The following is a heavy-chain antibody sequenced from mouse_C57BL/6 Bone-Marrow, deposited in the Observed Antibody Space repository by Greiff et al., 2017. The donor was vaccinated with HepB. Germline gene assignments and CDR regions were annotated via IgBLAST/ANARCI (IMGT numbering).Heavy chain of an antibody. CDR1: GYTFTSYW. V-gene: IGHV1-5*01. CDR3: TSPFYYGTYVDY. CDR2: IYPGNSDT. Sequence: EVQLVESGTVLARPGASVKMSCKTSGYTFTSYWMHWVKQRPGQGLEWIGAIYPGNSDTSYNQKFKGKAKLTAVTSASTAYMELSSLTNEDSAVYYCTSPFYYGTYVDYGGQGTTLTVSS. J-gene: IGHJ2*01. D-gene: IGHD1-1*01.